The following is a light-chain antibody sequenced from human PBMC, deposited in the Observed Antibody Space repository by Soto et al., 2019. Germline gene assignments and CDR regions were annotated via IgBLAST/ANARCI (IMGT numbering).Light chain of an antibody. V-gene: IGKV1-5*03. CDR2: KAP. Sequence: DIQMTQSPSTLTASVGDRVTITCRASQSISSWLAWYQQKPGKAPKLKIYKAPSLESGVPSRFSGSGSGTEFTLPLSSLLADYFTNYYCHPYSTFGQGTKVEIK. J-gene: IGKJ1*01. CDR3: HPYST. CDR1: QSISSW.